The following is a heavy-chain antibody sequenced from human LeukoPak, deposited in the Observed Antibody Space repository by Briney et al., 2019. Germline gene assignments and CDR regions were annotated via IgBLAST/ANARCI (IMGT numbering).Heavy chain of an antibody. J-gene: IGHJ5*02. D-gene: IGHD3-16*01. CDR1: GFTFSIYD. CDR3: VRHGGVAIITGWVDR. CDR2: ITIDSDYI. V-gene: IGHV3-21*06. Sequence: GGSLRLSCVASGFTFSIYDMNWVRQAPGKGLEWLSSITIDSDYIYYADSVKGRFTISRDNAKNSLFLQMNSLTVEDTGVYYCVRHGGVAIITGWVDRWGQGTLVTVSS.